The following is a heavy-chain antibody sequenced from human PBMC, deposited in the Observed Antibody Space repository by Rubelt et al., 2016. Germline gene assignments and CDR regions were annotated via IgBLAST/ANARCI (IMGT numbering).Heavy chain of an antibody. D-gene: IGHD6-19*01. V-gene: IGHV3-23*01. J-gene: IGHJ4*02. Sequence: YYADSVKGRFTVSRDNSKNTLYLQMNSLRAEDTAIYYCAKGVAVAGEDYWGQETLVTVSS. CDR3: AKGVAVAGEDY.